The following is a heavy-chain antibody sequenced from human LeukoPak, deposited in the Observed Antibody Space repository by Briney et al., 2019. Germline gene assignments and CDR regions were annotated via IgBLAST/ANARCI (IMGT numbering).Heavy chain of an antibody. CDR3: TRDFGRSSWYFDF. CDR1: GFTFSSLW. Sequence: GGSLRLSCAASGFTFSSLWMTWVRQAPGKGLEWVATIKQDGSEKYYVDSVRGRLTISRDNADNSLFLQMNRLRVEDTGVYYCTRDFGRSSWYFDFWGQGTLVTVSS. J-gene: IGHJ4*02. D-gene: IGHD2-15*01. V-gene: IGHV3-7*01. CDR2: IKQDGSEK.